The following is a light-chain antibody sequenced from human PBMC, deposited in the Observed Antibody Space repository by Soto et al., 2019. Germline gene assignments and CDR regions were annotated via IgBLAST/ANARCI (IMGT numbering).Light chain of an antibody. CDR1: QDISNY. J-gene: IGKJ4*01. CDR3: QKYDSAPLT. CDR2: AAS. V-gene: IGKV1-27*01. Sequence: DIQMTQSPSSLSASVGDRVTITCRASQDISNYLAWYQQKAGKVPKLLIYAASTLQSGVPSRFTGSASGTDFTLTISSLQPEDVATDYCQKYDSAPLTFGGGTKVEIK.